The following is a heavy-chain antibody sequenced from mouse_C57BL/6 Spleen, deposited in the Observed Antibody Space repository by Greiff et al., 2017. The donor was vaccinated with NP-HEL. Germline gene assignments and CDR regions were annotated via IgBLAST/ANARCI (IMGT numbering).Heavy chain of an antibody. J-gene: IGHJ2*01. D-gene: IGHD2-1*01. CDR3: TREGGNRYYFDY. CDR2: ISSGGDYI. V-gene: IGHV5-9-1*02. CDR1: GFTFSSYA. Sequence: EVNVVESGEGLVKPGGSLKLSCAASGFTFSSYAMSWVRQTPEKRLEWVAYISSGGDYIYYADTVKGRFTISRDNARNTLYLQMSSLKSEDTAMYYCTREGGNRYYFDYWGQGTTLTVSS.